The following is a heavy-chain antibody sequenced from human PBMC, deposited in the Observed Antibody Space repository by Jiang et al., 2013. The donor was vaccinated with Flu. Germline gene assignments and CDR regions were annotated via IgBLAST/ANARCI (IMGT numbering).Heavy chain of an antibody. V-gene: IGHV4-34*01. D-gene: IGHD2-15*01. CDR3: LLLPHNHEMYNWFDP. Sequence: SRVTISVDTSKNQFSLKLSSVTAADTAVYYCLLLPHNHEMYNWFDPWGQGTLVTVSS. J-gene: IGHJ5*02.